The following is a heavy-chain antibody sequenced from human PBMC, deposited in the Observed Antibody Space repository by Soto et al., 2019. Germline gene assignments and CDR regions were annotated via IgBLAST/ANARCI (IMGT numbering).Heavy chain of an antibody. V-gene: IGHV4-34*01. CDR2: VHYNGNI. J-gene: IGHJ4*02. Sequence: QVHLHQWGAGLLRPSETLSHSCSVSGGSFIGFYWTWIRQAPGKGLEWLGEVHYNGNINYNPSLGSRISISVDSCKTQYSLTLHSVTAADAATYFCARGHSTSGFDSWSQGSLVSVSS. CDR1: GGSFIGFY. CDR3: ARGHSTSGFDS. D-gene: IGHD6-6*01.